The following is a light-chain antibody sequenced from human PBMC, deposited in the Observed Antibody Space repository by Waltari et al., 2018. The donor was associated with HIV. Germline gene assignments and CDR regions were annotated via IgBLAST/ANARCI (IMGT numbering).Light chain of an antibody. CDR2: EVS. CDR1: TRVVGGYNY. Sequence: QSALTQPASLSGSPGHSLNISCTGTTRVVGGYNYVYWYQQHPGKAPKLRIYEVSNRPSGVSNRFSGSKSGNTASLTISGLQAEDEADYYCSSYTSSSTLVFGGGTKLTVL. J-gene: IGLJ2*01. CDR3: SSYTSSSTLV. V-gene: IGLV2-14*01.